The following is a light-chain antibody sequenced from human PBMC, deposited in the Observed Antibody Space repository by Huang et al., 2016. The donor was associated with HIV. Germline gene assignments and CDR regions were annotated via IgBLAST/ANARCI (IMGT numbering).Light chain of an antibody. V-gene: IGKV3-11*01. CDR1: QSVNSY. CDR3: QQRKYWPPIT. CDR2: DAS. J-gene: IGKJ5*01. Sequence: ETVLTQSPATLSLSPGERATLSCRASQSVNSYLAWYQQKPGQTPRLLIYDASNRATGIPARLSGSGSGADFTLTISSLEPEEFAVYYCQQRKYWPPITFGQGTRLEIK.